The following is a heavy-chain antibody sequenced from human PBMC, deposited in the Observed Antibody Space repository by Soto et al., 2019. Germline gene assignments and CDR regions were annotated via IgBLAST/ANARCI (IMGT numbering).Heavy chain of an antibody. V-gene: IGHV4-31*02. CDR1: GGSITSGGFS. D-gene: IGHD3-10*01. J-gene: IGHJ6*02. CDR2: VYYSGTT. CDR3: ARDLRRGSGSDQHGLEV. Sequence: ILSVTGTPSGGSITSGGFSWSWIRQHPGKGPEWIGYVYYSGTTYCNPSLESRVTFSVDTSKNQFSLNLSSVTAADTAVYYCARDLRRGSGSDQHGLEVWGQGTTVTVSS.